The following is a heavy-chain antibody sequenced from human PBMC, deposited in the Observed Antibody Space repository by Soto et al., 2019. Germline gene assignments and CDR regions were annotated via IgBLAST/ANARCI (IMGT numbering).Heavy chain of an antibody. CDR1: GGTFSSYA. V-gene: IGHV1-69*13. Sequence: VKVSCKASGGTFSSYAISWVRQAPGQGLEWMGGIIPIFGTANYAQKFQGRVTITADESTGTAYMELSSLRSEDTAVYYCARVMGPGYYFDYWGQGTLVTVSS. CDR2: IIPIFGTA. D-gene: IGHD2-8*01. J-gene: IGHJ4*02. CDR3: ARVMGPGYYFDY.